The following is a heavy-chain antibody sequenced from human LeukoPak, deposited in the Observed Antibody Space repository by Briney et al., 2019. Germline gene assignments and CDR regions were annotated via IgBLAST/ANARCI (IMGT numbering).Heavy chain of an antibody. J-gene: IGHJ4*02. CDR3: ARLQINRLDY. V-gene: IGHV3-33*01. CDR1: GFTFKEYG. CDR2: IWYDGNNK. Sequence: GRSLRLSCAASGFTFKEYGIHWVHQAPGKGLEWVAIIWYDGNNKYYADSVKGRFSVSRDNSKDTAYLQMNSLTVEDTAIYYCARLQINRLDYWGQGSLVTVSS. D-gene: IGHD1-14*01.